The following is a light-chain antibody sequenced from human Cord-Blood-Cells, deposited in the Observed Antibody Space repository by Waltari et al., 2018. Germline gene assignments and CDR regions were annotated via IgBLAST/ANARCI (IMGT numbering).Light chain of an antibody. CDR1: QSVLYSSNNKNY. CDR3: QQYYSTPYT. Sequence: DIVMTQSPDSLAVSLGARATINCKSSQSVLYSSNNKNYLAWYQQKPGQPPKLLIYWASTRESGVPDRFRGSGSGTEFTLTISSLQAEDVAVYYCQQYYSTPYTFGQGTKLEIK. V-gene: IGKV4-1*01. CDR2: WAS. J-gene: IGKJ2*01.